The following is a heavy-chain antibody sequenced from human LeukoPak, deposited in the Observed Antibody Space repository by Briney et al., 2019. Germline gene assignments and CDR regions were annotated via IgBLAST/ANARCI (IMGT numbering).Heavy chain of an antibody. CDR2: INHSGSA. V-gene: IGHV4-34*01. CDR3: ARGPGPFGY. D-gene: IGHD3-16*01. CDR1: GGSFSGYY. J-gene: IGHJ4*02. Sequence: KPSETLSLTCAVYGGSFSGYYWSWIRQPPGKGLEWIGEINHSGSANYNPSLKSRVTISVDTSKNQFSLKLSPVTAADTAVYYCARGPGPFGYWGQGTLVTVSS.